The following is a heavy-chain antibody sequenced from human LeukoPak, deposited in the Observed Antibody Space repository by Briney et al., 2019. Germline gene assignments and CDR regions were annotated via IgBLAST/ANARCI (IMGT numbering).Heavy chain of an antibody. CDR1: GFNFFDYA. D-gene: IGHD2-15*01. Sequence: GGSLRLSCTTSGFNFFDYAMTWVGQAPGKGLESVGFIRSETYGGTAEYAASVKDRFTISRHDSKSIAYLQMNSLKTEDTAVYYCTRAVYCSGGACSFDPWGQGTLVTVSS. CDR2: IRSETYGGTA. V-gene: IGHV3-49*04. CDR3: TRAVYCSGGACSFDP. J-gene: IGHJ5*02.